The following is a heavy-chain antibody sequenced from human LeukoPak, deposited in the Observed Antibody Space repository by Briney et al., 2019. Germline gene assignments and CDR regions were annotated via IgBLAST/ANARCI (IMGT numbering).Heavy chain of an antibody. CDR3: AGTELDDYGDYVGTTFDY. V-gene: IGHV4-59*01. D-gene: IGHD4-17*01. J-gene: IGHJ4*02. CDR2: IYYSGST. Sequence: PSETLSLTCTVSGGSISSYYWSWIRQPPGKGLEWIGYIYYSGSTNYNPSLKSRVTISVDTSKNQFSLKLSSVTAADTAVYYCAGTELDDYGDYVGTTFDYWGQGTLVTVSS. CDR1: GGSISSYY.